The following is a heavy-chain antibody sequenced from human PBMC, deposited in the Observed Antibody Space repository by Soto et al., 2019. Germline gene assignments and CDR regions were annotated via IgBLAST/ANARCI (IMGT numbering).Heavy chain of an antibody. V-gene: IGHV4-59*01. J-gene: IGHJ4*02. CDR1: GGSISGFY. D-gene: IGHD2-21*02. CDR3: ARWTYCRGDCYWLDF. CDR2: IYYSGSA. Sequence: SETLSLTCTISGGSISGFYWGWIRQPPGKGLEWIGNIYYSGSANYDPSLRSRVTISLNTSKNQFSLNLNSVTAADTAIYYCARWTYCRGDCYWLDFWGQGTLVTVSS.